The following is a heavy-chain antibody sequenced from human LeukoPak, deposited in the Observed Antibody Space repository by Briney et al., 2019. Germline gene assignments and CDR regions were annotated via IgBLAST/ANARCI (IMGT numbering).Heavy chain of an antibody. CDR2: ISYDGSNK. Sequence: GGSLRLSCAASGFTFSSYGMHWVRQAPGKGLEWVAVISYDGSNKYYADSVKGRFTISRDNSKNTLYLQMNSLRAEDTAVYYCAEDGHPTVTRSDYYYGMDVWGQGTTVTVSS. J-gene: IGHJ6*02. CDR3: AEDGHPTVTRSDYYYGMDV. V-gene: IGHV3-30*18. D-gene: IGHD4-17*01. CDR1: GFTFSSYG.